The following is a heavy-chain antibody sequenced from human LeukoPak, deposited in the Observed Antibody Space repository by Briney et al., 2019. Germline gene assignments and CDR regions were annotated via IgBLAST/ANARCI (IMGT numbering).Heavy chain of an antibody. D-gene: IGHD1-26*01. Sequence: SVKVSCKASGSTFSRSAISWVRQAPGQGLQWMGGVIPILGTTNYAQRFQDRVSISTDDSTSTSYMEFRSLRSVDTAVYYCARDDGSATMGFDSWGQGTLVTVSS. CDR3: ARDDGSATMGFDS. J-gene: IGHJ4*02. V-gene: IGHV1-69*05. CDR1: GSTFSRSA. CDR2: VIPILGTT.